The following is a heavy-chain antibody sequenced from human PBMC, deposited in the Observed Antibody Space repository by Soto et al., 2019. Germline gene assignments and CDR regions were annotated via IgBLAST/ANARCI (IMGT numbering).Heavy chain of an antibody. Sequence: GASVKVSCKASGYTFSNFAMHWVRQAPGQRLEWMGWINAGNGNTKYSQKFQGRVTITRDTSASTAYMELSSLRSEDTAVYYCAREGSGWTGEFDYWGQGPLVTVSS. D-gene: IGHD6-19*01. J-gene: IGHJ4*02. CDR1: GYTFSNFA. V-gene: IGHV1-3*01. CDR2: INAGNGNT. CDR3: AREGSGWTGEFDY.